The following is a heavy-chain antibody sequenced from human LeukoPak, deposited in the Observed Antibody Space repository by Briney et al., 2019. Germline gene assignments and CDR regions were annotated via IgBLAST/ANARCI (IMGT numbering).Heavy chain of an antibody. D-gene: IGHD2/OR15-2a*01. Sequence: GGSLRLSCVASGLTVSNHWMSWVRQAPGKGLEWVANIREERGQEYYVDSVKGRFTISRDNAKNSLYLQMNSLRAEDTAVYYCAKGVYYYDYWGQGTLVTVSS. J-gene: IGHJ4*02. CDR1: GLTVSNHW. V-gene: IGHV3-7*01. CDR3: AKGVYYYDY. CDR2: IREERGQE.